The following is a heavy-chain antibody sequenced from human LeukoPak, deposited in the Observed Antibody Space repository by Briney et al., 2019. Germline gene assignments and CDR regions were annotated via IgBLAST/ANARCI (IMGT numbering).Heavy chain of an antibody. CDR1: GGSISSYY. CDR2: IYYSGTT. V-gene: IGHV4-59*08. CDR3: ARHSSFFSPLYP. Sequence: PSETLSLTCTVSGGSISSYYWSWIRQPPGKGLEWIGYIYYSGTTNYNPSLKSRVTISVDTSKNQFSLKLSSVTAADAAVYYCARHSSFFSPLYPWGQGTLVTVSS. D-gene: IGHD1-26*01. J-gene: IGHJ5*02.